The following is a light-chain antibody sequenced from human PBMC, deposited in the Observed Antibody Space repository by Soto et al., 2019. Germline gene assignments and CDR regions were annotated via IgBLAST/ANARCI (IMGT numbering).Light chain of an antibody. V-gene: IGKV1-5*01. CDR1: QSVGGS. J-gene: IGKJ1*01. CDR3: QRYEPSSRT. CDR2: DAS. Sequence: DIQMTQSPSTLSASVGDRVTITCRASQSVGGSLAWYQQKPGKAPKLLIYDASSLERGVPSRFSGSGSGTEFSLTISSLQPDDFATYYCQRYEPSSRTFGQGTKVEIK.